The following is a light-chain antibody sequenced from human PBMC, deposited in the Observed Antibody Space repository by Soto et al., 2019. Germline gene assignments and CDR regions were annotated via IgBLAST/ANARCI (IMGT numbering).Light chain of an antibody. J-gene: IGKJ2*01. CDR1: QSVSSTY. Sequence: EIVLTQSPGTLSLSPGERATLSCRASQSVSSTYLAWYQQKPGQAPRLLIYGVSSRATGIPDSFSGSGSGTDFTLPISSLEPEDFAVYYCQRYDISPFPFGQGTKLEIK. CDR2: GVS. CDR3: QRYDISPFP. V-gene: IGKV3-20*01.